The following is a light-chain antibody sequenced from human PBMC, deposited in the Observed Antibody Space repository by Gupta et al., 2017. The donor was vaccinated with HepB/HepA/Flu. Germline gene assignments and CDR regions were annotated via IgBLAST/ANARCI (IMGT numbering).Light chain of an antibody. Sequence: SSELTQDPAASVALGQTVRITCQGDSLRNYQASWYRQKPEQAPELIVFDGNSRPPGIPGRFSGSTSGDTATLTITGAQAEDEGDYYCNSRDSSGDYLAVFGGGTKLTVL. CDR2: DGN. CDR3: NSRDSSGDYLAV. V-gene: IGLV3-19*01. CDR1: SLRNYQ. J-gene: IGLJ2*01.